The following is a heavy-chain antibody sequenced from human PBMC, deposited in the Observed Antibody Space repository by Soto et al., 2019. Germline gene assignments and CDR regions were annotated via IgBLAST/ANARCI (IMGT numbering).Heavy chain of an antibody. CDR2: ISGSGGST. D-gene: IGHD3-3*01. J-gene: IGHJ3*02. Sequence: EVQLLESGGGLVQPGGSLRLSCAASGFTFSSYAMSWVRQAPGKGLEWVSAISGSGGSTYYEDSVKGRFTISRDNSKNPLYLQMNSMRAEDTAVYYCAKVKRVRDFWSGYYTATVTSTGAFDIWGQGTMVTVSS. CDR3: AKVKRVRDFWSGYYTATVTSTGAFDI. CDR1: GFTFSSYA. V-gene: IGHV3-23*01.